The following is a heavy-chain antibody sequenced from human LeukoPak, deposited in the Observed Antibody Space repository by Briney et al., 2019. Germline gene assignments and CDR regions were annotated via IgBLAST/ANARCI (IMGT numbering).Heavy chain of an antibody. CDR1: GYTFTGYY. J-gene: IGHJ4*02. V-gene: IGHV1-2*02. CDR3: ARAKGSSGWSTFDY. CDR2: INPNSGGT. Sequence: ASVKVSCKASGYTFTGYYMHWVRQAPGQGLEWMGWINPNSGGTNYAQKLQGRVTMTTDTSTSTAYMELRSLRSDDTAVYYCARAKGSSGWSTFDYWGQGTLVTVSS. D-gene: IGHD6-19*01.